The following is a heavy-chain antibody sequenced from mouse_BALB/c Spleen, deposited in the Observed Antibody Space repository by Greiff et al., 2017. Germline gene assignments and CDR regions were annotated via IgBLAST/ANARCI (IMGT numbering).Heavy chain of an antibody. CDR1: GYSITSGYY. V-gene: IGHV3-6*02. J-gene: IGHJ3*01. Sequence: EVQLQESGPGLVKPSQSLSLTCSVTGYSITSGYYWNWIRQFPGNKLEWMGYISYDGSNNYNPSLKNRISITRDTSKNQFFLKLNSVTTEDTATYYCARVGYYGGAYWGQGTLVTVSA. CDR2: ISYDGSN. D-gene: IGHD1-1*01. CDR3: ARVGYYGGAY.